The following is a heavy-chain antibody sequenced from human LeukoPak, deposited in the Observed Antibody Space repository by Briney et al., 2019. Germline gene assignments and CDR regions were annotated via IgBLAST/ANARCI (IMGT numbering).Heavy chain of an antibody. Sequence: GGSLRLSCAASGFTFSNYWMSWVRQAPGKGLEWVSVIYSGGSTYYADSVKGRFTISRDNSKNTLYLQMNSLRAEDTAVYYCARDGWGNLDYWGQGTLVTVSS. D-gene: IGHD7-27*01. CDR3: ARDGWGNLDY. V-gene: IGHV3-66*01. CDR1: GFTFSNYW. J-gene: IGHJ4*02. CDR2: IYSGGST.